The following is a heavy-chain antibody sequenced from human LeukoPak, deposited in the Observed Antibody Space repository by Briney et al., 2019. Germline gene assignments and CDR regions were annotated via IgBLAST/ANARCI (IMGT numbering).Heavy chain of an antibody. Sequence: GRSLRLSCAASGFTFSSYEMNWVSQDPGKGRGWASYITSGSGSTIYYADSVEGRFTISRDNAKNSLYLQMNSLRAEDTAVYYCARDLLERPRSAFDIWGQGTMVTVSS. CDR3: ARDLLERPRSAFDI. CDR1: GFTFSSYE. V-gene: IGHV3-48*03. J-gene: IGHJ3*02. CDR2: ITSGSGSTI. D-gene: IGHD1-1*01.